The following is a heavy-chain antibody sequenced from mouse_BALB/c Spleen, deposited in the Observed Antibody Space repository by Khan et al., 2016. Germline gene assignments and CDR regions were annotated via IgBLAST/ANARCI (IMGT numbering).Heavy chain of an antibody. Sequence: EVQLQESGPGLVKPSQSLSLTCTVTGYSITSDYAWNWIRQFPGNKLEWMGYISYSGSTSYNPSLKSRISITRDTSKNQFFLQLNSVTTEDTATYYWARYRTPYWYCDVWGAGTTVTVSS. CDR3: ARYRTPYWYCDV. CDR2: ISYSGST. J-gene: IGHJ1*01. V-gene: IGHV3-2*02. D-gene: IGHD2-14*01. CDR1: GYSITSDYA.